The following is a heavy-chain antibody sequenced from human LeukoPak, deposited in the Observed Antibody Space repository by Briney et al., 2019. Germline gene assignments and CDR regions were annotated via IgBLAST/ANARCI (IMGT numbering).Heavy chain of an antibody. CDR2: IYSHGNT. V-gene: IGHV3-53*01. CDR3: ARPAYYDSSGYPNHFDY. CDR1: GFTIKTSY. D-gene: IGHD3-22*01. J-gene: IGHJ4*02. Sequence: GGSLRLSCAASGFTIKTSYMTWVRQAPGKGLEWVSVIYSHGNTYYADSVKGRFTISRDNSKNTLYLQISSLRVEDTAMYYCARPAYYDSSGYPNHFDYWGQGTLVTVSS.